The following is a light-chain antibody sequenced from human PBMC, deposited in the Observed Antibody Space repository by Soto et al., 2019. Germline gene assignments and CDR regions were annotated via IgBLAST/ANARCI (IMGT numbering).Light chain of an antibody. CDR3: SSYTSSSTLV. Sequence: QSALTQPASVSGSPGQSITISCTGTSSDVGGYNYVSWYQQHPGKAPKLMIYEVSNRPSGVSNRFSGPKSGSTASLTISGLQAEDEADYYCSSYTSSSTLVFGGGTKLTVL. J-gene: IGLJ2*01. CDR1: SSDVGGYNY. CDR2: EVS. V-gene: IGLV2-14*01.